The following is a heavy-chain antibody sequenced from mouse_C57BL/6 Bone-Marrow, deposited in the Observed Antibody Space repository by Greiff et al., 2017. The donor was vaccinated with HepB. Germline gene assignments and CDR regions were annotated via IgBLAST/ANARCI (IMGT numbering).Heavy chain of an antibody. Sequence: EVQLQQSGPVLVKPGASVKMSCKASGYTFTDYYMNWVKQSHGKSLEWIGVINPYNGGTSYNQKFKGKATLTVDKSSSTAYMELNSLTSEDSAVYYCRYGNYNYFDYWGQGTTLTVSS. CDR1: GYTFTDYY. CDR2: INPYNGGT. J-gene: IGHJ2*01. D-gene: IGHD2-1*01. CDR3: RYGNYNYFDY. V-gene: IGHV1-19*01.